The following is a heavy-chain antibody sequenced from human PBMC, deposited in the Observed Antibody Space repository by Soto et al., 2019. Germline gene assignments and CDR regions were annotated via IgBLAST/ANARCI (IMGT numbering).Heavy chain of an antibody. J-gene: IGHJ6*04. CDR1: GYSFTSYW. V-gene: IGHV5-51*01. D-gene: IGHD3-3*01. CDR2: IYPGDSDT. Sequence: GESLKISCKGSGYSFTSYWIGWVRQMPGKGLEWMGIIYPGDSDTRYSPSFQGQVTISADKSISTAYLQWSSLKASDTAMYYCARLYYDFWSGYYPGRRALFYYYGMDVWGKGTTVNGS. CDR3: ARLYYDFWSGYYPGRRALFYYYGMDV.